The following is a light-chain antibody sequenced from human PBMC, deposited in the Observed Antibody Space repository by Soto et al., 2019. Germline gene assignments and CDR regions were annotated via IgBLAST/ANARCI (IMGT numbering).Light chain of an antibody. CDR3: QQYDSSPPIT. CDR1: QRLSSN. V-gene: IGKV3-15*01. CDR2: GAS. J-gene: IGKJ4*01. Sequence: EIVLTQSPATLSLSPGERVTLSCRASQRLSSNLAWYQQRPGQAPRLLIYGASIRATDIPARFSGSGSGTDFTLTISSLEPEDFAVYYCQQYDSSPPITFGGGTKVDIK.